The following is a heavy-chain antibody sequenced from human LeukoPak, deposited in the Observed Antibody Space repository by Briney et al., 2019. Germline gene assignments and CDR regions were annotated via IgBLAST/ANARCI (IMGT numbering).Heavy chain of an antibody. Sequence: PGRSLRLSCAASGFTFSGYGMHWVRQAPGKGLEWVAVISYDGSNKYYADSVKGRFTISRDNSKNTLYLQMNSPRAEDTAVYYCSRARGELTSYPYYYYGMDVWGKGTTVTVSS. CDR3: SRARGELTSYPYYYYGMDV. CDR2: ISYDGSNK. V-gene: IGHV3-30*03. D-gene: IGHD3-16*01. J-gene: IGHJ6*04. CDR1: GFTFSGYG.